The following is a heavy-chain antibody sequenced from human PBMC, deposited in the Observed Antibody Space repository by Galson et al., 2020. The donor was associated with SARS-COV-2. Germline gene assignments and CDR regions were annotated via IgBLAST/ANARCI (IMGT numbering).Heavy chain of an antibody. CDR1: GFTFTTYA. CDR2: ISGSGATT. J-gene: IGHJ4*02. CDR3: AKSSERVSITVYVVSFPEHFDY. D-gene: IGHD3-22*01. Sequence: ESLKISCAASGFTFTTYAMSWVRQAPGKGLEWVATISGSGATTYYADSAKGRFTISKDNSKNTLNLQINSLRLEDTAVYYCAKSSERVSITVYVVSFPEHFDYWGPGTLVTVSS. V-gene: IGHV3-23*01.